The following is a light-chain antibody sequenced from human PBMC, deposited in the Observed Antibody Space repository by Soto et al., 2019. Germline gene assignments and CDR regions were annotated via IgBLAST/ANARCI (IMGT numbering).Light chain of an antibody. CDR1: SSNIGAGYD. Sequence: QSVLTQPPSVSGAPGQRVTISCTGSSSNIGAGYDIHWYHQVPGTAPKLLIYKNNNRPSGVPDRFSGSKSGTSASLAITGIQAEDEADYYCQSHDNSLSGSWVFGGGTKLTVL. CDR2: KNN. CDR3: QSHDNSLSGSWV. J-gene: IGLJ3*02. V-gene: IGLV1-40*01.